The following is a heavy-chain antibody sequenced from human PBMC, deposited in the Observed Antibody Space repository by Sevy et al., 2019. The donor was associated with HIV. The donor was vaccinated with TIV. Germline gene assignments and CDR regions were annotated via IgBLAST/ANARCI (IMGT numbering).Heavy chain of an antibody. V-gene: IGHV4-39*01. J-gene: IGHJ5*02. D-gene: IGHD6-19*01. CDR2: IFYSGST. Sequence: SETLSLTCTVSGGSISSSNYYWGWIRQPPGKRLEWIGTIFYSGSTYYNPSLKSRVTISVDTSKNQFSLKLSSVTAADTAVFYCARLSGYSSGWFWFDPWGHGTLVTVSS. CDR1: GGSISSSNYY. CDR3: ARLSGYSSGWFWFDP.